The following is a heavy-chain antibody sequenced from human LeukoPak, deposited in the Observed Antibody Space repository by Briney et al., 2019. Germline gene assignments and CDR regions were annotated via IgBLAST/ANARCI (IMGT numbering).Heavy chain of an antibody. V-gene: IGHV4-61*02. CDR3: ARDRNYDFCSSYTNWFDP. J-gene: IGHJ5*02. CDR1: GGSISSGSYY. Sequence: SQTLSLTCTVSGGSISSGSYYWSWIRQPAGKGLEWIGRIYTSGSTNYNPSLKSRVTISVDTSKNQFSLKLSSVTAADTAVYYCARDRNYDFCSSYTNWFDPWGQGTLVTVSS. CDR2: IYTSGST. D-gene: IGHD3-3*01.